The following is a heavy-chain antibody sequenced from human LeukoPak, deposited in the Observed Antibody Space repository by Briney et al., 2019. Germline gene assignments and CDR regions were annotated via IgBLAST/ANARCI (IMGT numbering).Heavy chain of an antibody. D-gene: IGHD3-10*01. CDR3: ARGAHGSGSSYNYYGMDV. V-gene: IGHV5-51*01. CDR2: IYPDDSDT. CDR1: GYSFGNRW. Sequence: GESLKISCKGSGYSFGNRWIGWVRQMPGKGLEWMGIIYPDDSDTIYSPSFEGQVTISADKSISTAYLQWSSLKASDTAMYYCARGAHGSGSSYNYYGMDVWGQGTTVTVSS. J-gene: IGHJ6*02.